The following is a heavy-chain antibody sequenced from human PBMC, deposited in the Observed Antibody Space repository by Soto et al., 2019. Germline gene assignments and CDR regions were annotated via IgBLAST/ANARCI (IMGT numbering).Heavy chain of an antibody. CDR2: ITFRGVT. Sequence: PSETLSLTCDVHGDSLSGYGWSWIRQPPGKGLEWIGEITFRGVTNYHPSLKSRLSMSVDTSKNRISLNVSSVTAADTALYFCARKLEASIRHVGWFSYKWFDPWGPGTLVTVSS. CDR1: GDSLSGYG. D-gene: IGHD3-9*01. J-gene: IGHJ5*02. V-gene: IGHV4-34*01. CDR3: ARKLEASIRHVGWFSYKWFDP.